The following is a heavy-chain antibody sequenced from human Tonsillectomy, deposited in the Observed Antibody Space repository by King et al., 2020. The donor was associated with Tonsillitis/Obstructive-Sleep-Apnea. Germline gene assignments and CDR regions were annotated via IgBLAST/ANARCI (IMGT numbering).Heavy chain of an antibody. CDR3: ERGPKTGAPDDY. D-gene: IGHD7-27*01. Sequence: VQLVESGGGVVQPGRSLRLSCAASGFTFSNYAIHWVRQAPGKGLEWVAVISYDGTNKYYADSVKGRFTISRDNSKNTLYLQMNSLRVEDTALYYCERGPKTGAPDDYWGQGTLVTVSS. V-gene: IGHV3-30*04. CDR2: ISYDGTNK. CDR1: GFTFSNYA. J-gene: IGHJ4*02.